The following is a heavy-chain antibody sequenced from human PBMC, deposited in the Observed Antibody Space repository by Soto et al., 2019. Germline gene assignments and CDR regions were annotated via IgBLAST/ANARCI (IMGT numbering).Heavy chain of an antibody. Sequence: QVQLVQAGAEVQKPGASVKVSCKASGYTFTGYYMHWVRQAPGQGLEWMGWINPNSGGTNYAQKFQGRVTMTRDTSIRTAYMELSRLRSDDTAVYYCSREHRIPLVVVPALYGMDVWGPGTTVTVSS. CDR3: SREHRIPLVVVPALYGMDV. D-gene: IGHD2-2*01. CDR1: GYTFTGYY. J-gene: IGHJ6*01. CDR2: INPNSGGT. V-gene: IGHV1-2*02.